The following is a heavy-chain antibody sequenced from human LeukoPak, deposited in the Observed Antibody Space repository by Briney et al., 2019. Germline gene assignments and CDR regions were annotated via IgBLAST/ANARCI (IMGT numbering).Heavy chain of an antibody. CDR1: GGSISTSNYY. Sequence: SETLSLTCTVSGGSISTSNYYWGWIRQPPGKGLEWIGSIYYSGNTYYNASLKSQVSISIDTSKNQFSLRLTSVTAADTAVYYCARQTGSGLFILPGGQETLVTVSS. D-gene: IGHD3/OR15-3a*01. CDR3: ARQTGSGLFILP. V-gene: IGHV4-39*01. J-gene: IGHJ4*02. CDR2: IYYSGNT.